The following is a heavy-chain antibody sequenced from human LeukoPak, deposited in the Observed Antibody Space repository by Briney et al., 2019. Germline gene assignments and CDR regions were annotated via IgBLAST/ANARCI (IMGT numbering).Heavy chain of an antibody. CDR3: ASSLWFGELLGPYYFDY. D-gene: IGHD3-10*01. Sequence: PGGSLRLSCAASGFTFSNYAMSWVRQAPGKGLEWVSAISGSGGSTYYADSVKGRFTISRDNSKNTLYLQMNSLRAEDTAVYYCASSLWFGELLGPYYFDYWGQGTLVTVSS. J-gene: IGHJ4*02. CDR1: GFTFSNYA. V-gene: IGHV3-23*01. CDR2: ISGSGGST.